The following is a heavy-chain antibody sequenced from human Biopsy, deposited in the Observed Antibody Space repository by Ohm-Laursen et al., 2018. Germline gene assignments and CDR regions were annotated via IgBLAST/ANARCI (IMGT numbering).Heavy chain of an antibody. D-gene: IGHD3-10*01. CDR1: GVTFATYA. V-gene: IGHV1-69*05. CDR3: VGGQRRPPIGVTGPGDASDL. CDR2: RIPYFNTI. J-gene: IGHJ3*01. Sequence: VSSVKVSCKASGVTFATYAFGWVRQAPGQGLEWMGGRIPYFNTIDYPRNFQARAVITTDRSARTTDMQLSGLRPDDTAVYYCVGGQRRPPIGVTGPGDASDLWGPGTMVTVSP.